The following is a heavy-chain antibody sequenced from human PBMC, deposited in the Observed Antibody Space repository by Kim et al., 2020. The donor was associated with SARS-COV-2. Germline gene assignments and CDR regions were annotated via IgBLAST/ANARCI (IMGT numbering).Heavy chain of an antibody. CDR3: ARWWLRPYYYYYGMDV. Sequence: GGSLRLSCAASGFTFDDYGMSWVRQAPGKGLEWVSGINWNGGSTGYADSVKGRFTISRDNAKNSLYLQMNSLRAEDTALYHCARWWLRPYYYYYGMDVWGQGTTVTVSS. J-gene: IGHJ6*02. D-gene: IGHD5-12*01. CDR2: INWNGGST. V-gene: IGHV3-20*01. CDR1: GFTFDDYG.